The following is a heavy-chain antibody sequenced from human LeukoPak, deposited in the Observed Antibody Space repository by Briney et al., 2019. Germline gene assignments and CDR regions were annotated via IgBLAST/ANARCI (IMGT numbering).Heavy chain of an antibody. D-gene: IGHD4-17*01. V-gene: IGHV4-31*03. CDR3: ARKNDYGDSYYMDV. Sequence: TLPLTCTVSGGSISSGSYYWGWIRQHPGKGLEWIGYIHNTGKTDYNPSLKSRIIISLDTSKNRFSLRLSSVTAADTALYYCARKNDYGDSYYMDVWGKGTTVTVSS. CDR1: GGSISSGSYY. J-gene: IGHJ6*03. CDR2: IHNTGKT.